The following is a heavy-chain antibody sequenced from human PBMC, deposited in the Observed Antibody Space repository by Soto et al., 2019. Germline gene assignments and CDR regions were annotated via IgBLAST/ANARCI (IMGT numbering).Heavy chain of an antibody. CDR1: GYTFTSYG. J-gene: IGHJ6*02. CDR2: ISAYNGNT. Sequence: ASVKVSCKASGYTFTSYGISWVRQAPGQGLEWMGWISAYNGNTNYAQKLQGRVSMTTDTSTSTAYMELRSLRTDDKAVYYCAREGYYYYGMDVWGQGTTVNVSS. V-gene: IGHV1-18*01. CDR3: AREGYYYYGMDV.